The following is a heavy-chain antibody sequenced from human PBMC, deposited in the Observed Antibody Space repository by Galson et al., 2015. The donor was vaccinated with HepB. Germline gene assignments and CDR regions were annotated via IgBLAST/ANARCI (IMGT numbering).Heavy chain of an antibody. D-gene: IGHD2-15*01. Sequence: ETLSLTCGVYGGTVSDTYWSWIRQPPGKGLEWIGEINHRGITDSNPSLKSRVTISVDTSKNQLSLKLTSVTAADTAVYYCAREPGYCSGGSCYGGWFDPWGQGTLVTVSS. CDR2: INHRGIT. V-gene: IGHV4-34*01. CDR1: GGTVSDTY. CDR3: AREPGYCSGGSCYGGWFDP. J-gene: IGHJ5*02.